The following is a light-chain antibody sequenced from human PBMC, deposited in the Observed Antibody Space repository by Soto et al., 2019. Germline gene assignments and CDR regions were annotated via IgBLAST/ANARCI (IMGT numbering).Light chain of an antibody. CDR2: GNT. Sequence: QSVLTQPPSVSGAPGQRVTISCTGSSSNIGAGYDVHWYQQLPGTAPKLLIYGNTNRPSGVPDRFSGSKSGTSASLASTGLQAEDEADDYCQSYDSSLSGCVFGGGTKLTVL. CDR1: SSNIGAGYD. CDR3: QSYDSSLSGCV. J-gene: IGLJ2*01. V-gene: IGLV1-40*01.